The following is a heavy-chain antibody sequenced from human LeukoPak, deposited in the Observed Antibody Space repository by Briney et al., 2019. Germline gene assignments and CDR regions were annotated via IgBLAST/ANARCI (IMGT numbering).Heavy chain of an antibody. CDR1: GGSITSYY. Sequence: SETVSLTCTVSGGSITSYYWSWVRQPAGKGLEWIGRIYSTGSTNYNPSLKSRATMSVDTSKNQFSLKLSSVTAADTAVYYCAREVKSSAGPASRREFDCWGKGTLVTFSS. CDR2: IYSTGST. D-gene: IGHD6-13*01. J-gene: IGHJ4*02. CDR3: AREVKSSAGPASRREFDC. V-gene: IGHV4-4*07.